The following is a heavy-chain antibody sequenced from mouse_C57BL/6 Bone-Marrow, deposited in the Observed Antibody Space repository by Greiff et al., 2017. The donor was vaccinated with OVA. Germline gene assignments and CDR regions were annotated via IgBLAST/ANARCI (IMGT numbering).Heavy chain of an antibody. D-gene: IGHD2-5*01. CDR2: IRNKANGYTT. V-gene: IGHV7-3*01. CDR3: ARYYYSNSLDY. J-gene: IGHJ4*01. Sequence: EVKLVESGGGLVQPGGSLSLSCAASGFTFTDYYMSWVRQPPGKALEWLGFIRNKANGYTTEYSASVKGRFTISRDNSQSILYLQMNALRAEDSATYYCARYYYSNSLDYWGKGTSVTVSS. CDR1: GFTFTDYY.